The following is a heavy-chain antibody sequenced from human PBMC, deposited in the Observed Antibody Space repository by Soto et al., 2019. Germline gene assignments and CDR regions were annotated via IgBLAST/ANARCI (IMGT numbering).Heavy chain of an antibody. CDR1: GGTFGGFP. CDR3: ARLSDCSDTTCSDGYYGLDV. D-gene: IGHD2-15*01. Sequence: SVKVSCKASGGTFGGFPISWVRQAPGQGLEWMGEIIPGLGTSKYAQKFQGRVTITADESTSTAYMDLTSLRFDDTAVYYCARLSDCSDTTCSDGYYGLDVWGQGTTVTVSS. J-gene: IGHJ6*02. CDR2: IIPGLGTS. V-gene: IGHV1-69*13.